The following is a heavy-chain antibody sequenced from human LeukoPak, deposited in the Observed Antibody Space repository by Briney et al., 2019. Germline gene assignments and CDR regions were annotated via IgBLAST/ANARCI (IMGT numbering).Heavy chain of an antibody. CDR1: GFTFSTYS. V-gene: IGHV3-21*01. CDR2: ITSSSYI. D-gene: IGHD2-15*01. J-gene: IGHJ4*02. CDR3: ARTRRPGGSASVAV. Sequence: PGGSLRLSCAASGFTFSTYSMSCVRQAPGKGLEWVSSITSSSYIYYADSVKGRFTISRDNAKNSLYLQMDSLRAEDTAVYYCARTRRPGGSASVAVWGQGTLVTVSS.